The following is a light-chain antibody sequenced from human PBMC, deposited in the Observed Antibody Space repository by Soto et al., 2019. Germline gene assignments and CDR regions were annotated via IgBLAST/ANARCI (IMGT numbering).Light chain of an antibody. CDR3: QQYNNWPLN. J-gene: IGKJ4*01. Sequence: EIVLTQSPGTLSFSPGERATLSCGASHRVSSNLAWYQQKPGQAPRLLIYGASTRATGIPARFSGSVSGTEFTLTISSLQSEDFAVYYCQQYNNWPLNFGGGTKVDIK. V-gene: IGKV3-15*01. CDR1: HRVSSN. CDR2: GAS.